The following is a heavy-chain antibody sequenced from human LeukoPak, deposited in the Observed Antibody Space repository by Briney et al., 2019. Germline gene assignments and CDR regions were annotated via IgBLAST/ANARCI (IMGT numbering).Heavy chain of an antibody. Sequence: GGSLRLSCAASGFTFSSYSMNWVRQAPGKGLEWVSYISSSSSTIYYADSVKGRFTISRDNAKNSLYLQMNALGAEDTAVYYCAREIFWSGYYSNLHFDYWGRGTQVTVSS. CDR1: GFTFSSYS. CDR2: ISSSSSTI. CDR3: AREIFWSGYYSNLHFDY. D-gene: IGHD3-3*01. V-gene: IGHV3-48*04. J-gene: IGHJ4*02.